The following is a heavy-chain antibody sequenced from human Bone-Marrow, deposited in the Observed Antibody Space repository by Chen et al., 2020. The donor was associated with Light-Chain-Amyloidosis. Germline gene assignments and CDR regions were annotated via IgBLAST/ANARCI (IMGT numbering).Heavy chain of an antibody. J-gene: IGHJ4*02. CDR2: ISYDGSNK. Sequence: QVQLVESGGGVVQPGRSLRLSCAASGLTFSSNGMHWFRQAPGKGLEWVVVISYDGSNKYYANSVNGRFTISRDNSKNTLYLQMNSLRAEDTAVYYCAKEVPGFWYYFDYWGQGILVTVSS. V-gene: IGHV3-30*18. CDR3: AKEVPGFWYYFDY. D-gene: IGHD6-13*01. CDR1: GLTFSSNG.